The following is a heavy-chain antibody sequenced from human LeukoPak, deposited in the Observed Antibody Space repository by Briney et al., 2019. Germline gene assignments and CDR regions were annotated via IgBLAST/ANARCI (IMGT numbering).Heavy chain of an antibody. CDR3: ARGADGVSSNSRGWFDP. V-gene: IGHV3-21*01. CDR2: ISTSSSYI. Sequence: GGSLRLSCTASGFTFSSYSMNWVRQAPGKGLEWVSSISTSSSYIYYADSVKGRFTISRDNARNSLYLQMNTLRAEDTAVYSCARGADGVSSNSRGWFDPWGQGTLVTVSS. D-gene: IGHD2-15*01. J-gene: IGHJ5*02. CDR1: GFTFSSYS.